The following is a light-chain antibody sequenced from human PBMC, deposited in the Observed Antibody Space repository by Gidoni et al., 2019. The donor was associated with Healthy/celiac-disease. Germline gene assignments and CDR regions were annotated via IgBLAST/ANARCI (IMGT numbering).Light chain of an antibody. CDR3: QQYYSTPLT. J-gene: IGKJ4*01. CDR2: WAS. CDR1: QSVLYSSNNKNY. V-gene: IGKV4-1*01. Sequence: DIVMNQSPDYLAVSLGERATINCKSSQSVLYSSNNKNYLAWYQQKQGQPPKLLIYWASTRESGVPDRFSGSGSGTDFTLTISSLQAEDVAVSYCQQYYSTPLTFGGGTKVEIK.